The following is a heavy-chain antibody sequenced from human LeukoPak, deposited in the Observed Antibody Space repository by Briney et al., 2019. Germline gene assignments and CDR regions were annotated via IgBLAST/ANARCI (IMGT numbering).Heavy chain of an antibody. CDR3: ARDHEDIVATIWGEGLNI. D-gene: IGHD5-12*01. CDR2: IYTSGST. Sequence: SETLSLTCAVYGGSFSGYYWNWIRQPAGKGLEWIGHIYTSGSTKYNPSLKGRVTMSVDTSKNQFSLNLSSVTAADTAVYYCARDHEDIVATIWGEGLNIWGQGTVVTVSS. V-gene: IGHV4-4*07. CDR1: GGSFSGYY. J-gene: IGHJ3*02.